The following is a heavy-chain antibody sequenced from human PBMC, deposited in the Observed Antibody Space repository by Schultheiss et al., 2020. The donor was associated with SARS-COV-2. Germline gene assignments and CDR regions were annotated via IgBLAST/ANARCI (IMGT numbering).Heavy chain of an antibody. CDR3: ARGLSGSLTNWFDP. CDR2: INHSGGT. J-gene: IGHJ5*02. CDR1: GFSVSSNY. D-gene: IGHD1-26*01. Sequence: GSLRLSCAASGFSVSSNYMSWIRQPPGKGLEWIGEINHSGGTNYSPSFKSRVNISVDTSKNQFYLNLSSVTAADTAVYYCARGLSGSLTNWFDPWGQGTLVTVSS. V-gene: IGHV4-34*01.